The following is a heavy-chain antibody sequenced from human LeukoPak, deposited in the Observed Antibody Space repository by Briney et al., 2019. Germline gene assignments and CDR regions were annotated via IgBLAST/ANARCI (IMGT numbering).Heavy chain of an antibody. J-gene: IGHJ4*02. D-gene: IGHD1-1*01. CDR3: ARVYGGNWPRYYFDL. CDR2: IYYSGST. CDR1: GGSISSYY. Sequence: SETLSLTCTVSGGSISSYYWSWIRQPPGKGLEWIGYIYYSGSTNYNPSLKSRGTISLDTSKNQFSLKLSSVTAADTAVYYCARVYGGNWPRYYFDLWGQGTLVTVSS. V-gene: IGHV4-59*13.